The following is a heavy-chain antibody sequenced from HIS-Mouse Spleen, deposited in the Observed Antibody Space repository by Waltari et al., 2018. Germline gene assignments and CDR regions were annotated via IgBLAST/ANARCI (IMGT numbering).Heavy chain of an antibody. Sequence: QLQLQESGPGLVKHSETLSLTCTVSGGSISSSSYYWGWIRQPQGKGLEWIGSIYYSGSTYYNPSLKSRVTISVDTSKNQFSLKLSSVTAADTAVYYCAREIPYSSSWYDWYFDLWGRGTLVTVSS. CDR2: IYYSGST. V-gene: IGHV4-39*07. CDR1: GGSISSSSYY. D-gene: IGHD6-13*01. CDR3: AREIPYSSSWYDWYFDL. J-gene: IGHJ2*01.